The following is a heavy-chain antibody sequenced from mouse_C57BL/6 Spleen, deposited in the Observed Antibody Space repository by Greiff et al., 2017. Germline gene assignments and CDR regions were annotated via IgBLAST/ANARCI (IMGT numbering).Heavy chain of an antibody. CDR1: GYTFTDYE. Sequence: QVQLKESGAELVRPGASVTLSCKASGYTFTDYEMHWVKQTPVHGLEWIGAIDPETGGTAYNQKFKGKAILTADKSSSTAYMELRSLTSEDSAVYYCTRYTTVVPYYFDYWGQGTTLTVSS. CDR3: TRYTTVVPYYFDY. V-gene: IGHV1-15*01. D-gene: IGHD1-1*01. J-gene: IGHJ2*01. CDR2: IDPETGGT.